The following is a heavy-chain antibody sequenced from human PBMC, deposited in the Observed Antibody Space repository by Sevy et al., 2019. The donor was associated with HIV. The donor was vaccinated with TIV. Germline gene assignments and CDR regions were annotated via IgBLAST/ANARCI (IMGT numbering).Heavy chain of an antibody. Sequence: SETLSLTCTVSGGSISSYYLSWIRQPAGKGLEWIGRIYTSGSTNYNPSLKSRVTMSVDTSKNQFSLKLSSVTAADTAVYYCARDVYYYGSGSYSYNWFDPWGQGTLVTVSS. J-gene: IGHJ5*02. D-gene: IGHD3-10*01. CDR3: ARDVYYYGSGSYSYNWFDP. CDR1: GGSISSYY. V-gene: IGHV4-4*07. CDR2: IYTSGST.